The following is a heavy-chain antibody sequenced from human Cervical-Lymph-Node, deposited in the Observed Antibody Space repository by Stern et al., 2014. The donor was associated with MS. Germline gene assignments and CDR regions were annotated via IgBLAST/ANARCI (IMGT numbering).Heavy chain of an antibody. V-gene: IGHV2-5*02. Sequence: QVPLRESGPTLVKPTQTLTLTCSFSGFSLRTSGANVGWIRQPPGKALEGLALIYWDDENRYSPSLRSRLTITKDTSKNQVVLKMTNMDPVDTAAFYCAHRDYGGNSGFDYWGQGTLVIVSS. CDR1: GFSLRTSGAN. J-gene: IGHJ4*02. D-gene: IGHD4-23*01. CDR2: IYWDDEN. CDR3: AHRDYGGNSGFDY.